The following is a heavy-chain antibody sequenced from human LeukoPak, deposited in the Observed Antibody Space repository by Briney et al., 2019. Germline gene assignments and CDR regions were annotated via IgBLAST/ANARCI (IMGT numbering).Heavy chain of an antibody. V-gene: IGHV4-59*01. D-gene: IGHD5-24*01. J-gene: IGHJ4*02. Sequence: SETLSLTCTVSGGSISSYYWSWIRQPPGKGLEWIGYTYYSGSTNYNPSLKSRVTISVDTSKNQFSLKLSSVTAADTAVYYCARDYKKYYFDYWGQGTLVTVSS. CDR3: ARDYKKYYFDY. CDR1: GGSISSYY. CDR2: TYYSGST.